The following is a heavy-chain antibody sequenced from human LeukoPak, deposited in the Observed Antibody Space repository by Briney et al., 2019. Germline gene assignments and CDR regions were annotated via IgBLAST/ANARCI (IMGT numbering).Heavy chain of an antibody. CDR2: FDPEDGET. Sequence: ASVKVSCKVSGDTLTELSMHWVRQAPGKGLEWMGGFDPEDGETIYAQKFQGRVTMTEDTSTDTAYMELSSLRSEDTAVYYCATANIIRYFDWLLFEYWGQGTLVTVSS. V-gene: IGHV1-24*01. CDR3: ATANIIRYFDWLLFEY. D-gene: IGHD3-9*01. J-gene: IGHJ4*02. CDR1: GDTLTELS.